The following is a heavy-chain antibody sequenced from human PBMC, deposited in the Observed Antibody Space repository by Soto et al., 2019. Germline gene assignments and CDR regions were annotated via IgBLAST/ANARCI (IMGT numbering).Heavy chain of an antibody. J-gene: IGHJ4*02. CDR1: GFTFSSYG. D-gene: IGHD3-10*01. CDR3: ARYFGTSGCFYYFAY. V-gene: IGHV3-33*01. CDR2: VYYDGSIE. Sequence: PGGSLRLSCAASGFTFSSYGMHWVRQAPGKGLEWVAFVYYDGSIEYYTDSVKGRFTISRDNSKNTVDLQMNSLRAEDTAVYSCARYFGTSGCFYYFAYGGRGPPVTVSS.